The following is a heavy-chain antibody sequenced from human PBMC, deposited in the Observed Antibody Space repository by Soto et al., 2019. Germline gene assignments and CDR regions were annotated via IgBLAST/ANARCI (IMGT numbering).Heavy chain of an antibody. J-gene: IGHJ6*02. Sequence: GESLKISCKGSGYSFTSYWISWVRQMPGKGLEWMGRIDPSDSYTNYSPSFQGHVTISADKSISTAYLQWSSLKASDTAMYYCARSKYSGNYYYYYGMDVWGQGTTVTVSS. D-gene: IGHD6-6*01. CDR1: GYSFTSYW. CDR3: ARSKYSGNYYYYYGMDV. CDR2: IDPSDSYT. V-gene: IGHV5-10-1*01.